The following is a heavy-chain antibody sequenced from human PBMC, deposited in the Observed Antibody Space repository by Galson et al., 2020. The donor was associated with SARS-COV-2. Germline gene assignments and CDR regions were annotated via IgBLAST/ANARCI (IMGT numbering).Heavy chain of an antibody. J-gene: IGHJ5*02. V-gene: IGHV4-34*01. CDR1: GGSFSGYY. Sequence: SQASETLSLTCAVYGGSFSGYYWSWIRQPPGKGLEWIGEINHSGSTNYNPSLKSRVTISVDTSKNQFSLKLSSVTAADTAVYYCARGAYSSSWYGGINWFDPWGQGTLVTVSS. CDR2: INHSGST. D-gene: IGHD6-13*01. CDR3: ARGAYSSSWYGGINWFDP.